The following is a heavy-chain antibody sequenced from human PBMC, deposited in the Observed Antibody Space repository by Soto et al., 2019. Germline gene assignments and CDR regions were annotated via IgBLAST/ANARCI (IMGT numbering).Heavy chain of an antibody. CDR1: GGTFSSYA. CDR2: IIPIFGTA. V-gene: IGHV1-69*01. CDR3: AREYSSSPDYYYYGMDV. D-gene: IGHD6-13*01. Sequence: QVQLVQSGAEVKKPGSSVKVSCKASGGTFSSYAISWVRQAPGQGLEWMGGIIPIFGTANYAQKFQGRVTITADESTSTAYMELSSLRSEDMAVYYCAREYSSSPDYYYYGMDVWGQGTTVTVSS. J-gene: IGHJ6*02.